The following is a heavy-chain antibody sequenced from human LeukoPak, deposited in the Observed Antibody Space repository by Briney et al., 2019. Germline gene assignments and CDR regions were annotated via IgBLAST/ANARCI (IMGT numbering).Heavy chain of an antibody. CDR2: IYYSGST. CDR1: RGSIRHYY. CDR3: ARETVIASSYDY. J-gene: IGHJ4*02. Sequence: SETLSLTCTVSRGSIRHYYWSWIRQSPGKGLEWIGYIYYSGSTNYNPSLKSRVSISVDTSKNQFSLKLTSVTPADTAVYYCARETVIASSYDYWGQGILVTVSS. V-gene: IGHV4-59*01. D-gene: IGHD4-17*01.